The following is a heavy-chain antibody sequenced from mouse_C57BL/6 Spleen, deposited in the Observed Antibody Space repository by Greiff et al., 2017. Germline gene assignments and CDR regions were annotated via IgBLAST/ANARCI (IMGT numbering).Heavy chain of an antibody. CDR2: ISDGGSYT. D-gene: IGHD1-1*01. Sequence: EVMLVESGGGLVKPGGSLKLSCAASGFTFSSYAMSWVRQTPEKRLEWVATISDGGSYTYYPDNVKGRFTIARDNAKNNLYLQMSHLKSEDTAMYYCARDGSSYVEAMDYWGQGTSVTVSS. CDR1: GFTFSSYA. CDR3: ARDGSSYVEAMDY. J-gene: IGHJ4*01. V-gene: IGHV5-4*01.